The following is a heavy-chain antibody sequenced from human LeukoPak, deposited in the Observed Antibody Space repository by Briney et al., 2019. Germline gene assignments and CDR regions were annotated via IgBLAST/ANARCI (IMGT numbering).Heavy chain of an antibody. CDR3: AREGPYYYYYMDV. CDR1: GGSISSGSYY. J-gene: IGHJ6*03. CDR2: IYTSGST. V-gene: IGHV4-61*02. Sequence: SETLSLTCTVSGGSISSGSYYWSWIRQPAGKGLEWIGRIYTSGSTNYNPSLKSRVTISVDTSKNQFSLKLSSVTAGDTAVYYCAREGPYYYYYMDVWGKGTTVTVSS.